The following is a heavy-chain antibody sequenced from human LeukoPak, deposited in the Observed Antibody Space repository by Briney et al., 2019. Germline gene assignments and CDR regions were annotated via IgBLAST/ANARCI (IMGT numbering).Heavy chain of an antibody. D-gene: IGHD3-22*01. CDR1: GYSLTSYW. Sequence: GESLKISCKGSGYSLTSYWIGWVRQVPGKGLELVVIIYPGDSDTRYSPSFQGQVTISADKSISTAYLQWSSLKASDSAMYYCAKHDALLPLHYFDYWGQGTLVTVSS. CDR3: AKHDALLPLHYFDY. J-gene: IGHJ4*02. V-gene: IGHV5-51*01. CDR2: IYPGDSDT.